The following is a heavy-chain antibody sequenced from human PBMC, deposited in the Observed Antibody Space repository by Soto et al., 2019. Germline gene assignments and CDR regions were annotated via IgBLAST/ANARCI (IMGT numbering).Heavy chain of an antibody. CDR1: GFKITNAW. CDR2: IKSITDGKST. Sequence: EVRLVESGGGLVKPGGSLRLSCAASGFKITNAWMTWVRQAPGKGLEWVGHIKSITDGKSTDYAAPVKGRFTISRDDSNNMLYLQMNNLKDEDTAVYYCATDQTFDIWGHGAMVTVSS. V-gene: IGHV3-15*01. CDR3: ATDQTFDI. J-gene: IGHJ3*02.